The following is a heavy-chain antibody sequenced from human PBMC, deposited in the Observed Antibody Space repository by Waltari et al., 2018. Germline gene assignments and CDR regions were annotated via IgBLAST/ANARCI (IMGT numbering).Heavy chain of an antibody. Sequence: QVHLMESGGGVVQPGTSLRLSCAASGFTFSPFGMHWVRQAPGKGLEWVAVIWYDGNHKSYAESVKGRFTIARDNSNNMLYLELTSLRVEDTSIYYCARAQSGSYDNWFDSWGQGTLVTVSS. J-gene: IGHJ5*01. CDR1: GFTFSPFG. CDR3: ARAQSGSYDNWFDS. D-gene: IGHD1-26*01. CDR2: IWYDGNHK. V-gene: IGHV3-33*01.